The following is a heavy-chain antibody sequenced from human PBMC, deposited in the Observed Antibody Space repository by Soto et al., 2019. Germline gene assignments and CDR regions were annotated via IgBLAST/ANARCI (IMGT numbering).Heavy chain of an antibody. D-gene: IGHD6-13*01. J-gene: IGHJ4*02. CDR3: AKGGVAAARGYFDH. V-gene: IGHV3-23*01. Sequence: GGSLRLSCASSGFNFRSYGLSWVRHAPGKGLEWVSDISGSGSVTNYADSVKGRFTISRDNSNNTLTLQMDSLRAEDTAVYYCAKGGVAAARGYFDHWGQGTRVTVSS. CDR2: ISGSGSVT. CDR1: GFNFRSYG.